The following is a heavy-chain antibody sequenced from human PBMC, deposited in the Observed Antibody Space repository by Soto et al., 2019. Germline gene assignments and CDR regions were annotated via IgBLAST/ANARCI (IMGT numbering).Heavy chain of an antibody. D-gene: IGHD6-19*01. J-gene: IGHJ4*02. CDR3: AYIAVAGNYYFDY. CDR1: GFTFSNYA. Sequence: PGGSLRLSCAASGFTFSNYAMNWVRQAPGKGLEWVSAISNSFSDGNTHYADSVKGRFTISRDNDKNTVFLEMNSLGAEDTAVYYCAYIAVAGNYYFDYWGQGTLVTVSS. V-gene: IGHV3-23*01. CDR2: ISNSFSDGNT.